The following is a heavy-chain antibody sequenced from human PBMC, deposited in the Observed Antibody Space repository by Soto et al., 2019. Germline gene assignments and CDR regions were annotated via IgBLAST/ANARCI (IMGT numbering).Heavy chain of an antibody. Sequence: GGSLRLSCAASGFTFSNSWMSWVRQAPGKGLEWVSAISGSGGSTYYADSVKGRFTISRDNSKNTLYLQMNSLRAEDTAVYYCAARGQGRGTYFDYWGQGTLVTVSS. D-gene: IGHD3-10*01. CDR3: AARGQGRGTYFDY. J-gene: IGHJ4*02. CDR1: GFTFSNSW. CDR2: ISGSGGST. V-gene: IGHV3-23*01.